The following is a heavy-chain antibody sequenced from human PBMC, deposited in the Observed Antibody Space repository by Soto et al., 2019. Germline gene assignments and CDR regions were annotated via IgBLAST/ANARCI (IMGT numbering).Heavy chain of an antibody. CDR1: GGSISSGGYY. CDR3: ARVDYTVYYYGMDV. V-gene: IGHV4-31*03. CDR2: IYYSGST. Sequence: SETLSLTCTVSGGSISSGGYYWSWIRQHPGKGLEWIGYIYYSGSTYYNPSLKSRVTISVDTSKNQFSLKLSSVTAADTAVYYCARVDYTVYYYGMDVWGQGTTVTISS. J-gene: IGHJ6*02. D-gene: IGHD4-4*01.